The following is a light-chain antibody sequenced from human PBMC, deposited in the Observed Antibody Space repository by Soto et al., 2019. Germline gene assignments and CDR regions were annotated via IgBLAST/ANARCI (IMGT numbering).Light chain of an antibody. CDR3: SSYNSSSTRV. CDR1: SSDVGGYNY. CDR2: EVS. J-gene: IGLJ3*02. V-gene: IGLV2-14*01. Sequence: QSVLTQPASVSGSPGQSITISCTGTSSDVGGYNYVSWYQQHPGKAPKLMIYEVSNRPSGVSNRFSGSKSGNTAALTISGRQAEDEAAYYCSSYNSSSTRVFGGGTKRTVL.